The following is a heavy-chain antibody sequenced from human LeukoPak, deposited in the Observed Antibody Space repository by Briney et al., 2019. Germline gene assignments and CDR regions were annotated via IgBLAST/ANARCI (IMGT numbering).Heavy chain of an antibody. Sequence: PGGSLRLSCAASGFTFTSYSMNWVRQAPGKGLEWVSFIVGSTIYYADSVKGRFTTSRDNAKNSLYLQMNSLRDEDTAVYYCARDRTSPSASVRAFDIWGQGTLVTVSS. V-gene: IGHV3-48*02. CDR1: GFTFTSYS. D-gene: IGHD3-10*01. CDR3: ARDRTSPSASVRAFDI. CDR2: IVGSTI. J-gene: IGHJ3*02.